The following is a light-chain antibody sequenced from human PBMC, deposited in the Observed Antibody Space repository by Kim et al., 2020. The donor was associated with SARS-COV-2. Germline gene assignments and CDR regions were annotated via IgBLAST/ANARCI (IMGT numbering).Light chain of an antibody. Sequence: QPVAISCTGRSANIVPGFDVHLDQQLPRPAPTLLIYGNSNRPSGVPDRFSGSKSGTSASLAITGLQAEDEADYYSQSYDSSLSGYVFGTGTKVTVL. CDR2: GNS. J-gene: IGLJ1*01. V-gene: IGLV1-40*01. CDR3: QSYDSSLSGYV. CDR1: SANIVPGFD.